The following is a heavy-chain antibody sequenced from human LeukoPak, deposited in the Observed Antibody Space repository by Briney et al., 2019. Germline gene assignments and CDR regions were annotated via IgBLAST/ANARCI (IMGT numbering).Heavy chain of an antibody. V-gene: IGHV3-33*03. CDR3: AKLGLIDY. D-gene: IGHD7-27*01. Sequence: GRSLRLSCAASGFTFSSYGMHWVRQAPGKGLEWVAVIWYDGSNKYYADSVKGRFTISRDNAKNSLYLQMSSLRVEDTAVYYCAKLGLIDYWGQGTLVTVSS. CDR2: IWYDGSNK. CDR1: GFTFSSYG. J-gene: IGHJ4*02.